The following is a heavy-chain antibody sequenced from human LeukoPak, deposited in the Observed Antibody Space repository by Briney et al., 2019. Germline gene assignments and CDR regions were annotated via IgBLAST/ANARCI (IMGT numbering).Heavy chain of an antibody. CDR3: ARGVRRLWFGEPTGASDI. D-gene: IGHD3-10*01. Sequence: GGSLRLSCAASGFTFSDYYMSWIRQAPGKGLEWVACISSSGSTIYYADSVKGRFTISRDNAKNSLYLQMNSLRAEDTAVYYCARGVRRLWFGEPTGASDIWGQGTMVTVSS. J-gene: IGHJ3*02. CDR2: ISSSGSTI. V-gene: IGHV3-11*04. CDR1: GFTFSDYY.